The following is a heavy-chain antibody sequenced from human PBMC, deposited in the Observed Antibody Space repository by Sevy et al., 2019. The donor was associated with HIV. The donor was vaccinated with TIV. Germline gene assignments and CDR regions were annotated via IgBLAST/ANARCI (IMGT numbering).Heavy chain of an antibody. D-gene: IGHD5-18*01. CDR1: GYTFTGYY. CDR2: INPNSGGT. V-gene: IGHV1-2*02. J-gene: IGHJ4*02. CDR3: ARVVGYSYGPAGY. Sequence: ASVKVSCKASGYTFTGYYMHWVRQAPGQGLEWMGWINPNSGGTNYAQKFQGRVTMTRDTSISTAYMELSRLRSDDTAVYYCARVVGYSYGPAGYWGQRTLVTVSS.